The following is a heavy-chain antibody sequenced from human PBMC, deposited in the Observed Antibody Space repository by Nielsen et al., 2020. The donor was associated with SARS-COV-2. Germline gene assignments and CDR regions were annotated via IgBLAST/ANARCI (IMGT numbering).Heavy chain of an antibody. CDR2: ISSSSSYI. CDR1: GFTFSSYS. Sequence: GGSLRLSCAASGFTFSSYSMNWVRQAPGKGLEWVSSISSSSSYIYYADSVKGRFTISRDNAKNSLYLEMNSLRAEDTAVYYCARDYCSGGSCYWALDAFDIWGQGTMVTVSS. CDR3: ARDYCSGGSCYWALDAFDI. V-gene: IGHV3-21*01. J-gene: IGHJ3*02. D-gene: IGHD2-15*01.